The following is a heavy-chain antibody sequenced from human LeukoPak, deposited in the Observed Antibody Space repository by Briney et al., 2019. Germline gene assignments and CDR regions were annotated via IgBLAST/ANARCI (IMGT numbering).Heavy chain of an antibody. CDR2: ISRGTATT. CDR1: GLTFSNYA. J-gene: IGHJ6*03. CDR3: AKDGQPGYYYYYMDV. V-gene: IGHV3-23*01. Sequence: PGGSLRLSCAASGLTFSNYAMSWVRQAPGKGLGWVSTISRGTATTYYADSVKGRFIISRDNSKNTLYLQMNSLRAEDTAVYYCAKDGQPGYYYYYMDVWGKGTTVTISS.